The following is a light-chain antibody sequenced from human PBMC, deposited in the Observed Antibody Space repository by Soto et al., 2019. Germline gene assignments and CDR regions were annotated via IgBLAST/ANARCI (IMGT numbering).Light chain of an antibody. V-gene: IGKV3D-15*01. CDR2: GAS. Sequence: EIVMTQSPATLSVSPGERATLSCRASQSVSSNLAWYQQKPGQAPTLLIYGASTRATGIPASFSGSGSGTEFTLTISGLQSEDFAFYYCQQYNNWPLTFGGGTKVEIK. CDR1: QSVSSN. CDR3: QQYNNWPLT. J-gene: IGKJ4*01.